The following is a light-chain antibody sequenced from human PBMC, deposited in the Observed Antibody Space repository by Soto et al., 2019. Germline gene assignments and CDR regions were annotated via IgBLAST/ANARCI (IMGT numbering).Light chain of an antibody. CDR3: SSYTSSSSWV. V-gene: IGLV2-14*01. CDR1: SSHVGGYNY. Sequence: QSVLTQPASVSGSPGQSITISCIETSSHVGGYNYVSWYQQHPGKAPKLMIYEVSNRPSGVSNRFSGSKSGNTASLIISGLQAEDEADYYCSSYTSSSSWVFGGGTKLTVL. J-gene: IGLJ3*02. CDR2: EVS.